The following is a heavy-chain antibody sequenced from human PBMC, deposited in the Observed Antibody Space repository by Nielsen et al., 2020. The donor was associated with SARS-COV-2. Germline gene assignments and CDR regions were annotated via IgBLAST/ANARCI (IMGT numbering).Heavy chain of an antibody. CDR3: ARDQSWAAAGQNWFDP. CDR1: GGSFSSYY. J-gene: IGHJ5*02. D-gene: IGHD6-13*01. CDR2: IHYSGST. V-gene: IGHV4-59*01. Sequence: SETLSLTCTVSGGSFSSYYWSWIRQSPGKGLEWIGYIHYSGSTNYNPSLKSRVTMSVHTSKNQFSLKLSSVTAADTAVYYCARDQSWAAAGQNWFDPWGQGTLVTVSS.